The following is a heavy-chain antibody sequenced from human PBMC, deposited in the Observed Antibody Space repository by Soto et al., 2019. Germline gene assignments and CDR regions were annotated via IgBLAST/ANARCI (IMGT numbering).Heavy chain of an antibody. J-gene: IGHJ4*02. CDR3: ARLTPQVATTPYFDY. CDR1: GGSISSSSYY. D-gene: IGHD5-12*01. V-gene: IGHV4-39*01. CDR2: IYYSGST. Sequence: SSETLSLTCTVSGGSISSSSYYWGWIRQPPGKGLEWIGSIYYSGSTYYNPSLKSRVTISVDTSKNQFSLKLSSVTAADTAVYYCARLTPQVATTPYFDYWGQGTLVTVSS.